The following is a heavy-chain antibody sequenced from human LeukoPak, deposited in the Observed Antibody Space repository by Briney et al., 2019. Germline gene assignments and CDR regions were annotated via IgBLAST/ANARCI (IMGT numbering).Heavy chain of an antibody. J-gene: IGHJ5*02. CDR2: FDPEDGET. V-gene: IGHV1-24*01. CDR1: GYTLTELS. Sequence: GASVKVSCKVSGYTLTELSMHWVRQAPGKGLEWMGGFDPEDGETIYAQKFQGRVTMTEDTSTDTAYMELSSLRSEDTAVYYCARDLLGRTTVTTNWFDPWGQGTLVTVSS. CDR3: ARDLLGRTTVTTNWFDP. D-gene: IGHD4-17*01.